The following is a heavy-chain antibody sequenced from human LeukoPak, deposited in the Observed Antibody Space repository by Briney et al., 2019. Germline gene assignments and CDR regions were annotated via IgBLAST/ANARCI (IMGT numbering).Heavy chain of an antibody. J-gene: IGHJ1*01. CDR2: IYYSGST. V-gene: IGHV4-59*01. Sequence: SETLSLTCTVSGGSISSYYWSWLRQPPGKGLEWIGYIYYSGSTNYNPSLKSRVTISVDTSKNQFSLKLTSVTAADTAVYYCARDPNYFQHWGQGTLVTVSS. CDR1: GGSISSYY. CDR3: ARDPNYFQH.